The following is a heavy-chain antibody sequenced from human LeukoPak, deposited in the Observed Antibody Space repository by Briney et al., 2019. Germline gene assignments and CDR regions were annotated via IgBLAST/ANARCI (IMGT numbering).Heavy chain of an antibody. J-gene: IGHJ6*03. D-gene: IGHD1-26*01. V-gene: IGHV4-34*01. CDR1: GGSFSGYY. CDR2: INHSGST. CDR3: ARGYSGSYLNYYYYYYMDV. Sequence: SETLSLTCAVYGGSFSGYYWSWIRQPPGKGLEWIGEINHSGSTDYNPSLKSRVTISVDTSKNQFSLKLSSVTAADTAVYYCARGYSGSYLNYYYYYYMDVWGKGTTVTVSS.